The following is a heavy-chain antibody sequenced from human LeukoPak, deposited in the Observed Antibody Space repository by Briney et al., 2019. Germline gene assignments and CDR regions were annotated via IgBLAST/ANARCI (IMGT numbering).Heavy chain of an antibody. V-gene: IGHV3-13*01. D-gene: IGHD6-19*01. CDR1: GFTFSRCD. CDR2: IGTGGDI. CDR3: ARGGIAVSGIDLGDY. J-gene: IGHJ4*02. Sequence: GGSLRLSCAASGFTFSRCDMFWFRQVPGKGLEWVSTIGTGGDIYYSDSVKGRFTISRENAKNSLYLQMNSLSAGDTAVYFCARGGIAVSGIDLGDYWGQGTLVTVSS.